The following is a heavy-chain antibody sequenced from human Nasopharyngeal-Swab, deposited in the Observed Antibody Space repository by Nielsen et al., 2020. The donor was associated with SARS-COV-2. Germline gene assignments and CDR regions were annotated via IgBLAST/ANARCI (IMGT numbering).Heavy chain of an antibody. CDR2: VSGSGGTT. J-gene: IGHJ4*02. Sequence: GESLKISCAASGFTFSSYAMSWVRQAPGKGLEWVSGVSGSGGTTKYADSVKGLFTISRDNSKNTLYLQMHSLRVEGTVVYDCAKGRYCSGGACYVSGFDYWGLGTLVTVSS. CDR3: AKGRYCSGGACYVSGFDY. CDR1: GFTFSSYA. V-gene: IGHV3-23*01. D-gene: IGHD2-15*01.